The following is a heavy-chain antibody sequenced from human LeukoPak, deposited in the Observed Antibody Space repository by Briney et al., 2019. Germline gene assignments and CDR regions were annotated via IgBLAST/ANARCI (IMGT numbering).Heavy chain of an antibody. V-gene: IGHV3-7*01. CDR3: ARLGARQILEY. CDR2: IKQDGGEK. D-gene: IGHD4-17*01. Sequence: PGGPLRLSCAASEFTFSSYWMSWVRQAPGKGLEWVANIKQDGGEKYYLDSVKGRFTVSRDNAKNSLYLQMNSLRAEDTAVYYCARLGARQILEYWGQGTLVTVSS. CDR1: EFTFSSYW. J-gene: IGHJ4*02.